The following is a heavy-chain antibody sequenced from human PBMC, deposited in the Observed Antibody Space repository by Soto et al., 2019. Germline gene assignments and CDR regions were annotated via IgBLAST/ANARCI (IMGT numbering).Heavy chain of an antibody. CDR1: GFTFSSYA. J-gene: IGHJ4*02. CDR3: ARDPDSSGYYYFDY. V-gene: IGHV3-64*01. D-gene: IGHD3-22*01. Sequence: LSLSCAASGFTFSSYAMHWVRQAPGKGLEYVSAISSYGGSTYYANSVKGRFTISRDNSKNTLYLQMGSLRAEDMAVYYCARDPDSSGYYYFDYWGQGTLVTVSS. CDR2: ISSYGGST.